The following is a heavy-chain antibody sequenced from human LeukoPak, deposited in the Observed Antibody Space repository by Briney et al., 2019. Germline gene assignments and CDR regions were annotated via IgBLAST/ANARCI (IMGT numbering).Heavy chain of an antibody. CDR2: INPNSGGT. CDR1: GYTFTGYY. Sequence: ASVKVSCEVSGYTFTGYYMHWVRQAPGQGLEWMGWINPNSGGTNYAQKFQGRVTMTRDTSTSTAYMELSSLRSDDTAVYYCARVPSDYSDNALDIWGQGTLVTVSS. J-gene: IGHJ3*02. V-gene: IGHV1-2*02. D-gene: IGHD3-22*01. CDR3: ARVPSDYSDNALDI.